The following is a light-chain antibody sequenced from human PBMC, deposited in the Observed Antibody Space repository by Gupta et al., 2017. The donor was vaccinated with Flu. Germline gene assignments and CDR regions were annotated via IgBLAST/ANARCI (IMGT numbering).Light chain of an antibody. CDR2: CAS. Sequence: VMTPPPESLAVSLGATATINCKPCQGGTATSNYRNYLAWHQHEPGHRPRLLISCASGPYSPFRDSLSRSGSGLAFALSILKSQGQAVAVCYCYEKSATRMTFGQGTRVKIK. J-gene: IGKJ1*01. CDR3: YEKSATRMT. CDR1: QGGTATSNYRNY. V-gene: IGKV4-1*01.